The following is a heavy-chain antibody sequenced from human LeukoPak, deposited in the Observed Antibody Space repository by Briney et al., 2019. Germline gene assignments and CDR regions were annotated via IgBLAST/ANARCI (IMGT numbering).Heavy chain of an antibody. Sequence: GGSLRLSCAASEFTFNSYGMHGVRQAPGKGLEWVAFIRYDGSNKYYADSVKGRFTISRDNSKHTLYLQMNSLRAGDTAVYYCARAGRAVTGPFDYWGQGTLVTVSS. CDR3: ARAGRAVTGPFDY. CDR2: IRYDGSNK. CDR1: EFTFNSYG. V-gene: IGHV3-30*02. D-gene: IGHD6-19*01. J-gene: IGHJ4*02.